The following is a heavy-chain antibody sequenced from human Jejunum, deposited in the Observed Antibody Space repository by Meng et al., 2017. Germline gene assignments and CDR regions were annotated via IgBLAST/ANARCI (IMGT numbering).Heavy chain of an antibody. V-gene: IGHV3-23*04. J-gene: IGHJ4*02. CDR2: FAANNST. CDR3: AKLTSF. CDR1: GFTFSISS. Sequence: EVQLVGSGGGLVQPGGSLRLSCAASGFTFSISSMSWVRQAPGKGLEWVSTFAANNSTYYAESVKGRFTISRDNSKNTLSLQMNSLRAEDTAVYYCAKLTSFWGQGTLVTV. D-gene: IGHD3-16*01.